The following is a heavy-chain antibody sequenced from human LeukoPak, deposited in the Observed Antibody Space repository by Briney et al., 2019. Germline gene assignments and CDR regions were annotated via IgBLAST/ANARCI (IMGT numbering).Heavy chain of an antibody. CDR1: GGSISKYY. D-gene: IGHD3-9*01. V-gene: IGHV4-59*08. CDR3: ASHITISAFDI. CDR2: IYHSGST. Sequence: SETLSLTCSVSGGSISKYYWSWIRQPPGKGLEWIGYIYHSGSTNYNPSLNSRVTISVDTSRNQFSLKLSSVTAADTAVYYCASHITISAFDIWGQGTMVTVSS. J-gene: IGHJ3*02.